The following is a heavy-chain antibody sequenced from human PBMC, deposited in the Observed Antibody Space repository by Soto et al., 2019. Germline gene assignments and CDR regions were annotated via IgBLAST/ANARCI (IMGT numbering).Heavy chain of an antibody. D-gene: IGHD5-18*01. CDR3: ARVDSCGPYYYYYGMDV. CDR2: IDPSDSYT. CDR1: GYSFTSYW. V-gene: IGHV5-10-1*01. J-gene: IGHJ6*02. Sequence: GESLKISCKGSGYSFTSYWISWVRQMPGKGLEWMGRIDPSDSYTNYSPSFQGHVTISADKSISTAYLQWSSLKASDTAMYYCARVDSCGPYYYYYGMDVWGQGTTGTSP.